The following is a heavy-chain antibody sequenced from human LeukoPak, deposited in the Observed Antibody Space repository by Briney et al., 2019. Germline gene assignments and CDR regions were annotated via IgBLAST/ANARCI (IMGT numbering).Heavy chain of an antibody. Sequence: KSGGSLRLSCAASGFTFSSYSMNWVRQAPGKGLEWVSSISSSSSYIYYADPVKGRFTISRDNAKNSLYLQMNSLRAEDTAVYYCARDLNYCSSTSCYGWDYWGQGTLVTVSS. CDR3: ARDLNYCSSTSCYGWDY. D-gene: IGHD2-2*01. J-gene: IGHJ4*02. CDR1: GFTFSSYS. CDR2: ISSSSSYI. V-gene: IGHV3-21*01.